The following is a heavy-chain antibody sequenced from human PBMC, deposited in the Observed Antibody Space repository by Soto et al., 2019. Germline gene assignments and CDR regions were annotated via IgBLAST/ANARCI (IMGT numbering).Heavy chain of an antibody. D-gene: IGHD5-12*01. V-gene: IGHV1-69*13. CDR1: GGTFSSYA. J-gene: IGHJ4*02. CDR2: IIPIFGTA. CDR3: AAGDGYNGIDY. Sequence: SVKVSCKASGGTFSSYAISWVRQAPGQGLEWMGGIIPIFGTANYAQKFQGRVTITADESTSTAYMGLSSLRSEDTAVYYCAAGDGYNGIDYWGQGTLVTVSS.